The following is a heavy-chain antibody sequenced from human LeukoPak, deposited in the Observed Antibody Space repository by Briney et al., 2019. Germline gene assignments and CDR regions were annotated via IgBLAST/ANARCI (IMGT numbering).Heavy chain of an antibody. J-gene: IGHJ6*02. V-gene: IGHV1-69*13. Sequence: ASVKVSCKASGGTFSSYAISWVRQAPGQGLEWMGGIIPIFGTANYAQKFQGRVTITADESTSTAYMELSSLRSEDTAVYYCARVALERPTLTLSYYYYYGMDVWGQGTTVTVSS. D-gene: IGHD4/OR15-4a*01. CDR3: ARVALERPTLTLSYYYYYGMDV. CDR1: GGTFSSYA. CDR2: IIPIFGTA.